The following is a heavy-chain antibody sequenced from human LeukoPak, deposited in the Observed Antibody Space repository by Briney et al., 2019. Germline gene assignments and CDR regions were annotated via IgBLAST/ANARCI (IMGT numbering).Heavy chain of an antibody. CDR3: ARTNNVFYYFDY. CDR2: IYYSGGT. CDR1: GGSISGYY. V-gene: IGHV4-59*12. D-gene: IGHD2/OR15-2a*01. Sequence: SETLSLTCTVSGGSISGYYWTWIRQPPGKGLEWIGYIYYSGGTNYNPSLKSRVTISVDTSKNQFSLKLSSVTAADTAVYYCARTNNVFYYFDYWGQGTLVTVSS. J-gene: IGHJ4*02.